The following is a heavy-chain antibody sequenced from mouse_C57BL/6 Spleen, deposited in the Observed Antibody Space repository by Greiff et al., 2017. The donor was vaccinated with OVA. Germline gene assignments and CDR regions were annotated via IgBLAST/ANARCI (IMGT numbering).Heavy chain of an antibody. CDR1: GYTFTDYE. V-gene: IGHV1-15*01. CDR2: IDPETGGT. D-gene: IGHD1-1*01. J-gene: IGHJ2*01. CDR3: TRKGYGSSYGYFDY. Sequence: QVQLKQSGAELVRPGASVTLSCKASGYTFTDYEMHWVKQTPVHGLEWIGAIDPETGGTAYNQKFKGKAILTADKSSSTAYMELRSLTSEDSAVYYCTRKGYGSSYGYFDYWGQGTTLTVSS.